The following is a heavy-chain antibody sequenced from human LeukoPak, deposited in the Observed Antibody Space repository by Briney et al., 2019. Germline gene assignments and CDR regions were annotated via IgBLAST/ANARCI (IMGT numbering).Heavy chain of an antibody. V-gene: IGHV4-30-4*01. CDR3: AGTKLGYCSGGSCWPI. CDR1: GGSISSGDYY. J-gene: IGHJ3*02. Sequence: SQTLSLTCTVSGGSISSGDYYWSWIRQPPGKGLEWIGYIFYSGSTYYNPPLKSRVTISVDTSKNQFPLKLSSVTAADTAVYYCAGTKLGYCSGGSCWPIWGQGTMVTVSS. D-gene: IGHD2-15*01. CDR2: IFYSGST.